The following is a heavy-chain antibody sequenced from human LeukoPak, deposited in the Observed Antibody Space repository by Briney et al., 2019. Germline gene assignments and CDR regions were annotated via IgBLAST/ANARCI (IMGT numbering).Heavy chain of an antibody. Sequence: PSETLSLTCTVSGGSISSGGYYWSWIRQPPGKGLEWIGYIYYSGSTNYNPSLKSRVTISVDTSKNQFSLKLSSVTAADTAVYYCAREGDGDGYNPFDYWGQGTLVTVSS. D-gene: IGHD5-24*01. J-gene: IGHJ4*02. V-gene: IGHV4-61*08. CDR3: AREGDGDGYNPFDY. CDR1: GGSISSGGYY. CDR2: IYYSGST.